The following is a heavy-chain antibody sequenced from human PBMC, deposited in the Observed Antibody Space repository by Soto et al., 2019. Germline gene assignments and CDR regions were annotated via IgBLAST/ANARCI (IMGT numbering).Heavy chain of an antibody. CDR3: ARDARPYYYGSGSYAFDY. CDR1: GYTFTSYG. V-gene: IGHV1-18*04. J-gene: IGHJ4*02. Sequence: QVQLVQSEAEVKKPGASVKVSCKASGYTFTSYGISWVRQAPGQGLEWMGWISAYNGNTNYAQKLQGRVTMTTDTSTSTAYMELRSLRSDDTAVYYCARDARPYYYGSGSYAFDYWGQGTLVTVSS. CDR2: ISAYNGNT. D-gene: IGHD3-10*01.